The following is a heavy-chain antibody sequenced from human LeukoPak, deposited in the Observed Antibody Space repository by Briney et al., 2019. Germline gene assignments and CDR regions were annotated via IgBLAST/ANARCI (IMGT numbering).Heavy chain of an antibody. J-gene: IGHJ4*02. CDR3: ARGKMTVPAAMMDIDY. CDR1: GYTFTSYG. V-gene: IGHV1-18*01. D-gene: IGHD2-2*01. Sequence: ASVKVSCKASGYTFTSYGISWVRQAPGQGLEWMGWISAYNGNTNYAQKLQGRVTMTTDTSTSTAYMELRSLRSDDTAVYYCARGKMTVPAAMMDIDYCGQVTLVTVSS. CDR2: ISAYNGNT.